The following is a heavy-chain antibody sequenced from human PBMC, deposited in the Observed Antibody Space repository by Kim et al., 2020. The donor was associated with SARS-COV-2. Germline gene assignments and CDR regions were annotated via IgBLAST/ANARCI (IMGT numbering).Heavy chain of an antibody. V-gene: IGHV4-59*01. CDR3: ARAQESYYYYYYGMDV. D-gene: IGHD1-26*01. J-gene: IGHJ6*02. Sequence: LKRRVTISVDTSKNQFSLKLSSVTAADTAVYYCARAQESYYYYYYGMDVWGQGTTVTVSS.